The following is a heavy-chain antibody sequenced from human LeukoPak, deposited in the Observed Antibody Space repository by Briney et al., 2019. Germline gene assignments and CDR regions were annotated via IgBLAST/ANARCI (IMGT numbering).Heavy chain of an antibody. CDR1: GFTFSSYE. J-gene: IGHJ6*04. Sequence: GGSLRLSCAASGFTFSSYEMNWVRQAPGTGLEWVSYISHSVSTIYYADSVKGRFTISRDNAKNSLYLQMNSLRAEDTAVYYCAELGITMIGGVWGKGTTVTISS. CDR3: AELGITMIGGV. D-gene: IGHD3-10*02. V-gene: IGHV3-48*03. CDR2: ISHSVSTI.